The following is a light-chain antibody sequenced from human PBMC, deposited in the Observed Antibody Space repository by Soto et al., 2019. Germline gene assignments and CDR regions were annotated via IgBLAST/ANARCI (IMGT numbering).Light chain of an antibody. CDR1: QSLSSSL. Sequence: EIVLTLSPGTLSMSPGERATLSCRASQSLSSSLLAWYQQKPGQAPRLLIYGASSRAIGIPDRFSGSGSGPDFTLTISRLEPEDFAVYYCQQYATSQWTFGQGTKVDIK. CDR2: GAS. CDR3: QQYATSQWT. V-gene: IGKV3-20*01. J-gene: IGKJ1*01.